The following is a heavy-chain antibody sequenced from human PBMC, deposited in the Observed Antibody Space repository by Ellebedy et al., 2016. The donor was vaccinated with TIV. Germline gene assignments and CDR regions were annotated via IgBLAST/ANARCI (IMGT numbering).Heavy chain of an antibody. J-gene: IGHJ4*02. V-gene: IGHV1-46*01. CDR3: GRGFCSGGNCNTSNRY. D-gene: IGHD2-15*01. CDR1: GYTFTSYA. Sequence: ASVKVSCKASGYTFTSYAIHWVRQAPGQRLEWMGIISPSGDSTSYAQNLQGRVNMTRDTSTSTVYMELSRLRSEDTAVYYCGRGFCSGGNCNTSNRYWGQGTLVIVSS. CDR2: ISPSGDST.